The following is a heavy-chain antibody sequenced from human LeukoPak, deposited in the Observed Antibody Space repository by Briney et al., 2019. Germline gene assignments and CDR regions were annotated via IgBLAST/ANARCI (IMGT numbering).Heavy chain of an antibody. V-gene: IGHV3-74*01. J-gene: IGHJ4*02. CDR1: GFTFSGYW. Sequence: PGGSLRLSCAASGFTFSGYWMHWVRQVPGKGLVWVSRINSDGSRTDYADSVKGRFTISRDNAKNTLYLQMDGLTAEDTAVYYCARDLYHDSSAYLGYWGQGTQVTVSS. CDR2: INSDGSRT. CDR3: ARDLYHDSSAYLGY. D-gene: IGHD3-22*01.